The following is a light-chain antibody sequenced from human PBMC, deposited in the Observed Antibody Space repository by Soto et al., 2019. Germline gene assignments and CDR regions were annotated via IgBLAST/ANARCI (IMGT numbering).Light chain of an antibody. CDR2: DTS. Sequence: EVVLTQSPGTLSLSPGERATLSCRASEGVGSTSLAWYQQKPGQPPRLLIYDTSSRPTGIPDRFSGSGAETDFTLPISGLEPEDFAVYFCQQYGTSPFTFGPGTTVDIK. J-gene: IGKJ3*01. V-gene: IGKV3-20*01. CDR1: EGVGSTS. CDR3: QQYGTSPFT.